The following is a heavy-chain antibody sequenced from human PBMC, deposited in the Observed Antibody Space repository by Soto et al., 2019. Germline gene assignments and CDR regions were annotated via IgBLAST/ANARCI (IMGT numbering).Heavy chain of an antibody. CDR1: GFALSSYA. D-gene: IGHD3-10*01. CDR3: ARDLSGSGD. CDR2: ISYDGSNK. Sequence: QVQLVESGGGVVHPGRSLRLSCAASGFALSSYAMQWVRQAPGKGLEWVAVISYDGSNKYYADSVKGRFTISRDNSKNTLYLQMTSLRAEDTAVYYCARDLSGSGDWGQGTLVTVSS. J-gene: IGHJ4*02. V-gene: IGHV3-30-3*01.